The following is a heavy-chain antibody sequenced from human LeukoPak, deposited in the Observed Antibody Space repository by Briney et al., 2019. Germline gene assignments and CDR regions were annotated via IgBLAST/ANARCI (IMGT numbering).Heavy chain of an antibody. CDR1: GFTFSSYA. CDR3: AKDVGQITMVRGYYFDY. V-gene: IGHV3-23*01. J-gene: IGHJ4*02. D-gene: IGHD3-10*01. Sequence: GGSLRLSCAASGFTFSSYAMSWVRQAPGKGLEWVSAISGSGGSTYYADSVKGRFTISRDNSKNTLYLQMNSLRAEDTAVYYCAKDVGQITMVRGYYFDYWGQGTLVTVSS. CDR2: ISGSGGST.